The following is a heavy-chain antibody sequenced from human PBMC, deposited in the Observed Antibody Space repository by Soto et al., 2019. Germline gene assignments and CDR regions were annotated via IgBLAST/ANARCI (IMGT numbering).Heavy chain of an antibody. CDR3: VSQRTSVLTQAYFDY. J-gene: IGHJ4*02. V-gene: IGHV4-39*01. Sequence: SETLSLTCTVSGGSVSNSNYYWGWIRQSPGKGLEWVGSVYYRGRSYSKSSVKSRVTISVDTSKNQFSLNLNSVTASDTAVYFCVSQRTSVLTQAYFDYWGPGALVTVSS. CDR2: VYYRGRS. CDR1: GGSVSNSNYY. D-gene: IGHD2-8*01.